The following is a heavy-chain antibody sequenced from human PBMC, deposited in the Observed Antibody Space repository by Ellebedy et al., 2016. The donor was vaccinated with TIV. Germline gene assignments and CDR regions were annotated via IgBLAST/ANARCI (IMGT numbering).Heavy chain of an antibody. J-gene: IGHJ4*02. CDR2: IKQDGSEK. D-gene: IGHD5-12*01. CDR3: ARGEGYSGYVD. Sequence: GESLKISCAASGFTFSSYWMSWVRQAPGKGLEWVANIKQDGSEKYYVDSVKGRFTISRDNAKNSLYLQMNSLRAEDTAVYYCARGEGYSGYVDWGQGTLVTVSS. V-gene: IGHV3-7*01. CDR1: GFTFSSYW.